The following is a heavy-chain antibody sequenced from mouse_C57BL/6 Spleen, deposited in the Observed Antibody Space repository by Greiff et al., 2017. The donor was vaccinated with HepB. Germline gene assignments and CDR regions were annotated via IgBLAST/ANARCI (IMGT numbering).Heavy chain of an antibody. V-gene: IGHV1-69*01. Sequence: VQLQQPGAELVMPGASVKLSCKASGYTFTSYWMHWVKQRPGQGLEWIGEIDPSDSYTNYNQKFKGKSTLTVDKSSSTAYMQLSSLTSEDSAVYYCAREGGGFDYWGQGTTLTVSS. J-gene: IGHJ2*01. CDR1: GYTFTSYW. D-gene: IGHD1-1*02. CDR2: IDPSDSYT. CDR3: AREGGGFDY.